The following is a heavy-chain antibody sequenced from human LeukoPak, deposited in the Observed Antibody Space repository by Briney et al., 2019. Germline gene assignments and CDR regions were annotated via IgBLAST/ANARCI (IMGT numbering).Heavy chain of an antibody. CDR2: ISASGTYT. CDR1: AFRFSRYS. J-gene: IGHJ3*01. Sequence: PGGSLRLSCAASAFRFSRYSMNWVRQSPGKGLEWVSSISASGTYTYYADSVKGRFTVSRDNAENALHLQMDSLRDDDTGVYYCARDIASGWPDHAFDVWGQGTFVTISS. D-gene: IGHD6-19*01. CDR3: ARDIASGWPDHAFDV. V-gene: IGHV3-21*06.